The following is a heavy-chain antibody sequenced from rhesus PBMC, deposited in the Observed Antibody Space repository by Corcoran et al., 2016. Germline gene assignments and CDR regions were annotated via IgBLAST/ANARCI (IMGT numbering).Heavy chain of an antibody. Sequence: QLQLQESVPGLVKPSDPLSLTCAVSGYSISSGYGLSWIRQPPGKGLEWIGYISNSGNTRYNPTLKSRVTISRDTSKNQFSLRLKSVTAADTAVYYCARDRPNTVTTYYAFDFWGRGLRVTVSS. CDR1: GYSISSGYGL. CDR3: ARDRPNTVTTYYAFDF. J-gene: IGHJ3*01. V-gene: IGHV4-122*02. CDR2: ISNSGNT. D-gene: IGHD4-23*01.